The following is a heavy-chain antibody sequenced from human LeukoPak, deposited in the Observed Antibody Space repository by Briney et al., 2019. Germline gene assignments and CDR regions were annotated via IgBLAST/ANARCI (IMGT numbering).Heavy chain of an antibody. CDR3: ARRRFGSVIDY. J-gene: IGHJ4*02. CDR1: GFTFTGDY. Sequence: ASVKVSCKASGFTFTGDYIHWVRQAPGQGLEWMGWISAYNGNTNYAQKFQGRVTMTTDTSTSTAYMELRSLRSDDTAVFYCARRRFGSVIDYWGQGTRVTVSS. D-gene: IGHD3-10*01. V-gene: IGHV1-18*04. CDR2: ISAYNGNT.